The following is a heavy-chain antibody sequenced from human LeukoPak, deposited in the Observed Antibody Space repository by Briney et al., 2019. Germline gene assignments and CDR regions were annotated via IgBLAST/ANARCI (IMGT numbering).Heavy chain of an antibody. D-gene: IGHD3-9*01. CDR3: ASRSPDPDILTGYSFFDY. J-gene: IGHJ4*02. V-gene: IGHV3-7*01. CDR2: IKQDGSEK. Sequence: PGGSLRLSCAASGFTFSSYWMSWVRQAPGKGLEWVANIKQDGSEKYYVDSVKGRFTISRDNAKNSLYLQMNSLRAEDTAVYYCASRSPDPDILTGYSFFDYWGQGTLVTVSS. CDR1: GFTFSSYW.